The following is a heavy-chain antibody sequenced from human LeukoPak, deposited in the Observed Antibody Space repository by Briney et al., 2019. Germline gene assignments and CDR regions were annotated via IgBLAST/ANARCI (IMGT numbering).Heavy chain of an antibody. D-gene: IGHD2-15*01. Sequence: VASVKVSCKASGYTFTGYYMHWVRQAPGQGLEWMGWINPNSGDTNYAQKFQGRVTMTRDTSISTAYMELSRLRSDDTAVYYCARSYCSGGSCYSPYFDYWGQGTLVTVSS. CDR1: GYTFTGYY. CDR2: INPNSGDT. V-gene: IGHV1-2*02. J-gene: IGHJ4*02. CDR3: ARSYCSGGSCYSPYFDY.